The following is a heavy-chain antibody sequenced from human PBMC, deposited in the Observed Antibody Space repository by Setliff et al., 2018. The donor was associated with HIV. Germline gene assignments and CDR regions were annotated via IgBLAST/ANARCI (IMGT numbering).Heavy chain of an antibody. J-gene: IGHJ4*02. CDR2: INHSGSA. CDR1: GESFIGYS. CDR3: ARGTKGIQLWYTLFFDY. V-gene: IGHV4-34*01. D-gene: IGHD5-18*01. Sequence: SETLSLTCAVYGESFIGYSWTWIRQPPGKGLEWLGEINHSGSAKYNPALKSRVTTSVDTSKKQFSLKLTSVTAADTAVYYCARGTKGIQLWYTLFFDYWGQRTRVTVSS.